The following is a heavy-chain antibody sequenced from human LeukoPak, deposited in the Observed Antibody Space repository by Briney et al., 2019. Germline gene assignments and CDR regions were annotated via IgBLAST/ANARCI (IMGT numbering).Heavy chain of an antibody. V-gene: IGHV4-39*01. Sequence: SETLSLTCTVSGGSLSSSSYYWGWLRQPPGTGLEWIGSIYYSGSTYYNPSLKRRVTISVDTSKNQFSLKLSSVTAADTAVYYCASLSWSSSLVDYWGQGTLVTVSS. J-gene: IGHJ4*02. D-gene: IGHD1-26*01. CDR2: IYYSGST. CDR3: ASLSWSSSLVDY. CDR1: GGSLSSSSYY.